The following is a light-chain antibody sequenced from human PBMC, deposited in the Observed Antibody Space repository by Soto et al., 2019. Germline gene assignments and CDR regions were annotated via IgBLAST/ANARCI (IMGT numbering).Light chain of an antibody. CDR1: QGVRDD. V-gene: IGKV1-6*01. J-gene: IGKJ1*01. CDR3: QKYNSAPPTWT. Sequence: IQMTQSPSSLSASVGDRVTITCRASQGVRDDVGWYQQKPGKAPKLLIYSASTLQSGVPSRFSGSGSGTDFTLTISGLQPEDFAAYYCQKYNSAPPTWTFGQGTKVEIK. CDR2: SAS.